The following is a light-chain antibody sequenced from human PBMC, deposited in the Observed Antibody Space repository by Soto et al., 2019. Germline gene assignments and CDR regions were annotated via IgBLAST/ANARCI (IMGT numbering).Light chain of an antibody. CDR3: QQSYVTPHT. V-gene: IGKV1-39*01. CDR2: VSH. J-gene: IGKJ1*01. Sequence: DIQMTQSPSSLSASVGDRVTITCRANQTISSYLNWYQQRPGKAPNLLIYVSHSLQSGVPSRFSGGGSGTEFSLTINSLQPEDFATYYWQQSYVTPHTFGQGTKLDIK. CDR1: QTISSY.